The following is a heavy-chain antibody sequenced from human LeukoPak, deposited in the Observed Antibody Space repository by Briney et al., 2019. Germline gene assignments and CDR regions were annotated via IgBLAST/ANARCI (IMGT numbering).Heavy chain of an antibody. CDR2: IIPIFGTA. Sequence: RSAVTVSCKASAGTFSSYAISWVRQAPGQGLEWMGRIIPIFGTATYAQKFQGRVTITTDESTSTAYTELSSLRSEDTAAYYCARSPPKVGATRFRFDYWGQGTLVTVSS. CDR1: AGTFSSYA. CDR3: ARSPPKVGATRFRFDY. J-gene: IGHJ4*02. D-gene: IGHD1-26*01. V-gene: IGHV1-69*05.